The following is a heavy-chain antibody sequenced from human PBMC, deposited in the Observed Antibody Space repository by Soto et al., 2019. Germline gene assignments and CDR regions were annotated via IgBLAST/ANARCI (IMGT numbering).Heavy chain of an antibody. J-gene: IGHJ4*02. Sequence: QVQLQESGPGLVKPSQTLSLTCTVSGGSISSGGYYWSWIRQHPGKGLEWIGYIYYSGSTYYNPSLNSRVTISVDTSKNQFSLKLRSVTAADTAVYYCARGGVAASYFDYWGQGTLVTVSS. CDR3: ARGGVAASYFDY. D-gene: IGHD6-19*01. CDR2: IYYSGST. V-gene: IGHV4-31*03. CDR1: GGSISSGGYY.